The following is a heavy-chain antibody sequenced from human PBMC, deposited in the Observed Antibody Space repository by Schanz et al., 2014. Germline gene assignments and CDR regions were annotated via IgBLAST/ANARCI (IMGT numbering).Heavy chain of an antibody. V-gene: IGHV3-21*01. J-gene: IGHJ6*04. D-gene: IGHD6-13*01. Sequence: VQLVESGGGVVQPGRSLRLSCAAYGFTLSSYAMHWVRQAPGKGLEWVSSISSSGSYIHYADSVKGRFTISRDNSKNTLYLQMNSLRAEDTSVYFCARVRRRIATPSTPSFRNYYYYAMDVWREGTTVTVSS. CDR3: ARVRRRIATPSTPSFRNYYYYAMDV. CDR1: GFTLSSYA. CDR2: ISSSGSYI.